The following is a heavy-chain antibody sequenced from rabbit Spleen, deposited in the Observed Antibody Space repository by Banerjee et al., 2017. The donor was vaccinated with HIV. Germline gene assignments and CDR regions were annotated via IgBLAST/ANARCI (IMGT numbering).Heavy chain of an antibody. V-gene: IGHV1S40*01. CDR1: GFSFSSGYY. CDR3: ARWYAAYDYYNL. Sequence: LEESGGDLVKPGASLTLTCTASGFSFSSGYYMCWVRQAPGKGLEWIACVYGGVSVGIYYASWAKGRFTISKTSSTTVTLQMTSLTAADTATYFCARWYAAYDYYNLWGQGTLVTVS. CDR2: VYGGVSVGI. J-gene: IGHJ4*01. D-gene: IGHD6-1*01.